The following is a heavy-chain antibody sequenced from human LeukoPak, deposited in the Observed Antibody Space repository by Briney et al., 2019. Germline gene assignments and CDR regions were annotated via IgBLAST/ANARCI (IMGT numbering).Heavy chain of an antibody. CDR2: ISAYNGNT. V-gene: IGHV1-18*01. D-gene: IGHD3-22*01. Sequence: ASVKVSCKASGYTFTSYGISWVRQAPGQGLEWMGWISAYNGNTNYAQKLQGRVTMTTDTSTSTAYMELRSLRSDDTAVYYCARVPLVEGSSGYCVDHWGQGTLVTVSS. CDR1: GYTFTSYG. J-gene: IGHJ4*02. CDR3: ARVPLVEGSSGYCVDH.